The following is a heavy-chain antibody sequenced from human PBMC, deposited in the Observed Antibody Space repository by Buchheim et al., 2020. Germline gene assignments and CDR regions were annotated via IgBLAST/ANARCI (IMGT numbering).Heavy chain of an antibody. CDR1: GVTSTGYY. J-gene: IGHJ6*02. CDR3: AKSRMWFSGNS. V-gene: IGHV1-46*01. D-gene: IGHD4-23*01. CDR2: INPSVGAA. Sequence: QVQLVQSGAEVKKPGASVKLSCTASGVTSTGYYMHWVRQAPGQGLEWMGTINPSVGAATYAQRFRGRVTITSDTSTSTFYMDMSSLTSEDTALYYCAKSRMWFSGNSGGPGT.